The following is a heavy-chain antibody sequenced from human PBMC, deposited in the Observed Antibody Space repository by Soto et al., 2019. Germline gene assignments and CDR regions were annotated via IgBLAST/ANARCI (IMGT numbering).Heavy chain of an antibody. CDR3: ARGGTRLEESGYDQGYFDY. J-gene: IGHJ4*02. D-gene: IGHD5-12*01. CDR1: GGSISSYY. V-gene: IGHV4-59*01. CDR2: IYYSGST. Sequence: SETLSLTCTVSGGSISSYYWSWIRQPPGKGLEWIGYIYYSGSTNYNPSLKSRVTISVDTSKNQFSLKLSSVTAADTAVYYCARGGTRLEESGYDQGYFDYWGQGTLVTVSS.